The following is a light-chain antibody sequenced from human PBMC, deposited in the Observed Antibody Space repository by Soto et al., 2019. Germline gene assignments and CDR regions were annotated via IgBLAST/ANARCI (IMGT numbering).Light chain of an antibody. CDR1: SSNFGAGYD. CDR3: QSYDSSPTAVV. CDR2: DNS. V-gene: IGLV1-40*01. J-gene: IGLJ2*01. Sequence: QSVLTQPPSVSGAPGQRLTISCTGSSSNFGAGYDVHWYQQVPGTAPKLLIYDNSNRPSGVPDRFSGSKSGTSASLAITGLQAEDEADYYCQSYDSSPTAVVFGGGTKVTVL.